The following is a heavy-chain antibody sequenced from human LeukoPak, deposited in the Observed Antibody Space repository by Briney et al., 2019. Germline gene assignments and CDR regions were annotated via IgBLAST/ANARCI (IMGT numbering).Heavy chain of an antibody. D-gene: IGHD3-3*01. J-gene: IGHJ4*02. CDR1: GFTFSSYG. Sequence: GGSLRLSCAASGFTFSSYGMHWVRRAPGKGLEWVAVIWYDGSNKYYADSVKGRFTISRDNSKNTLYLQMNSLRAEDTAVYYCAKDGSEYPYYDFWSGYYTPLYYFDYWGQGTLVTVSS. CDR3: AKDGSEYPYYDFWSGYYTPLYYFDY. V-gene: IGHV3-33*06. CDR2: IWYDGSNK.